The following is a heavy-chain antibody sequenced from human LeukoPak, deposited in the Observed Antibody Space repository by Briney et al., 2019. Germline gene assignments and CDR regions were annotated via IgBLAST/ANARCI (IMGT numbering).Heavy chain of an antibody. J-gene: IGHJ5*02. CDR3: ARGTGSSGYYYGEVGGVDWFDP. CDR1: GGSISSYY. V-gene: IGHV4-59*01. CDR2: IYYSGST. Sequence: SETLSLTCTVSGGSISSYYWSWIRQPPGKGLEWIGYIYYSGSTNYNPSLKSRVTISVDTSKNQFSLKLSPVTAADTAVYYCARGTGSSGYYYGEVGGVDWFDPWGQGTLVTVSS. D-gene: IGHD3-22*01.